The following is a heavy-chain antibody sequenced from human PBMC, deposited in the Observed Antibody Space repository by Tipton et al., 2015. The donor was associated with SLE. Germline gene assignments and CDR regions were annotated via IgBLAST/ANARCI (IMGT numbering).Heavy chain of an antibody. CDR1: GYSITSDYY. CDR2: IFHSGTT. V-gene: IGHV4-38-2*01. Sequence: TLSLTCEVSGYSITSDYYWGWIRQPPGEGLEWIGSIFHSGTTYLNPSLKSRVTISLDRSNNHFSLKVTSVTAADTAVYHCSCRIAARRSPLIPFDYWGPGSLVSVSS. CDR3: SCRIAARRSPLIPFDY. J-gene: IGHJ4*02. D-gene: IGHD6-6*01.